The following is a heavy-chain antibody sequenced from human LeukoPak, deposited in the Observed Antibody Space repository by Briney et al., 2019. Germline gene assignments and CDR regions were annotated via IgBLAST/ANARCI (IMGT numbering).Heavy chain of an antibody. CDR3: ARDGNAQMWXDY. J-gene: IGHJ4*02. D-gene: IGHD4-23*01. CDR2: IIPILGIA. V-gene: IGHV1-69*04. Sequence: GSSVKVSCKASGGTFSSYAISWVRQAPGQGLEWMGRIIPILGIANYAQKFQGRVTITADKSTSTAYMELSSLRSKDTAVYYCARDGNAQMWXDYWGQGTLVTVSS. CDR1: GGTFSSYA.